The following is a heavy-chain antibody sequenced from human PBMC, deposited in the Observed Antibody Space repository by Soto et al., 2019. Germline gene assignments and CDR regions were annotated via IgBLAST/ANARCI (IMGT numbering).Heavy chain of an antibody. J-gene: IGHJ3*02. CDR1: GFTFSSYS. CDR3: ARDRSYDNDAFDI. CDR2: ISSSSSYI. Sequence: PGGSLRLSCAASGFTFSSYSMNWVRQAPGKGLEWVSSISSSSSYIYYADSVKGRFTISRDNAKNSLYLQMNSLRAEDTAVYYCARDRSYDNDAFDIWGQGTMVTVSS. V-gene: IGHV3-21*01. D-gene: IGHD3-22*01.